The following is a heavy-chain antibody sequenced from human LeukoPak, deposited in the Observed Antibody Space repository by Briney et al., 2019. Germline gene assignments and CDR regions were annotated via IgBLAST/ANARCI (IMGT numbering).Heavy chain of an antibody. V-gene: IGHV4-34*01. CDR2: INHSGST. D-gene: IGHD3-3*01. CDR1: GGSFSGYY. CDR3: ARPARDDFWSGSFDY. Sequence: SETLSLTCAVYGGSFSGYYWSWIRQPPGKGLEWIGEINHSGSTNYNPSLKSRVTISVDTSKSQFSLKLSSVTAADTAVYYCARPARDDFWSGSFDYWGQGTLVTVSS. J-gene: IGHJ4*02.